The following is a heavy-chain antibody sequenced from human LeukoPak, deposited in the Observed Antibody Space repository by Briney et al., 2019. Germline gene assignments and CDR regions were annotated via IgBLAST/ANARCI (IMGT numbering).Heavy chain of an antibody. Sequence: ASVKVPCKGSGYTFTSYDINWVRQATGQGLEWMGWRNPNSGNTGYAQKFQGRVTMTRNTSISTAYMELSSLRSEDTAVYYCARGRVRLRGFALGYYYYMDVWGKGTTVTISS. D-gene: IGHD3/OR15-3a*01. J-gene: IGHJ6*03. CDR2: RNPNSGNT. CDR1: GYTFTSYD. CDR3: ARGRVRLRGFALGYYYYMDV. V-gene: IGHV1-8*01.